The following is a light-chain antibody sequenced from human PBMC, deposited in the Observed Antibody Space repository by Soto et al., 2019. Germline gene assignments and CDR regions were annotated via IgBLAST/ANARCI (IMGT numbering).Light chain of an antibody. V-gene: IGKV2-28*01. CDR3: KQALKPPYT. J-gene: IGKJ2*01. Sequence: DIVMTQSPLSLPVTPGEPASISCRSSQSLLYENGYTYFAWYVQKPGQPPQLLIYLGSHRPSGVPDRFSRSISGTDFTPTINRVETEDVGVYYCKQALKPPYTFGQGTKLEIK. CDR2: LGS. CDR1: QSLLYENGYTY.